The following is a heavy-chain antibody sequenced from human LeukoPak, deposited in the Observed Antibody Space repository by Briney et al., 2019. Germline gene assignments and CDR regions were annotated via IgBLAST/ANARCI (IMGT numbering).Heavy chain of an antibody. CDR1: GGSISSYY. CDR2: IYYSGST. J-gene: IGHJ6*02. V-gene: IGHV4-59*01. Sequence: PSETLSLTCTVSGGSISSYYWSWIRQPPGKGLEWIGYIYYSGSTNYNPSLKSRVTISVDTSKNQFSLKLGSVTAADTAVYYCARQDYYGMDVWGQGTTVTVSS. CDR3: ARQDYYGMDV.